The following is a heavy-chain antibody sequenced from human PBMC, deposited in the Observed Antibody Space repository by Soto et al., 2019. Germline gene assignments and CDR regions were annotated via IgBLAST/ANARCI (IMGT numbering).Heavy chain of an antibody. V-gene: IGHV3-30*18. J-gene: IGHJ4*02. CDR1: GFTFSSYG. CDR3: AKAVGSYGNFDY. Sequence: GGSLRLSCAASGFTFSSYGMHWVRQAPGKGLEWVAIISYDGNYKHHADSVKGRFTISRDNAKNSLYLQMNSLRAEDTALYYCAKAVGSYGNFDYWGQGTLVTVS. D-gene: IGHD5-18*01. CDR2: ISYDGNYK.